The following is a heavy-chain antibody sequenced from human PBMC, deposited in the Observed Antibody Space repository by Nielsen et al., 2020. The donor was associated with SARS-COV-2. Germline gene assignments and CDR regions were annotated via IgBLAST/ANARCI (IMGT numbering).Heavy chain of an antibody. CDR2: FDPEDGET. D-gene: IGHD3-16*01. J-gene: IGHJ5*02. CDR1: GYTLTELS. CDR3: ATLLFYGTPIFWGNWFDP. Sequence: ASVKVSCKVSGYTLTELSMHWVRQAPGKGLEWMGGFDPEDGETIYAQQFQGRVTMPEDTSTDTAYMELSNLRSDDTAIYYCATLLFYGTPIFWGNWFDPWGQGTLVTVSS. V-gene: IGHV1-24*01.